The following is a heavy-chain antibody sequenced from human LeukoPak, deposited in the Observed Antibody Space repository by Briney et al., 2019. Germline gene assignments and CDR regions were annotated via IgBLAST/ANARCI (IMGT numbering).Heavy chain of an antibody. J-gene: IGHJ4*02. V-gene: IGHV3-7*01. CDR2: IKQDGSEK. D-gene: IGHD5-18*01. Sequence: GGSLRLSCAASGFTFSSYWMSWVRQAPGKGLEWVANIKQDGSEKYYVDSVKGRFTISRDNAKNSLYLHMNSLRAEDTAVYYCASTRGRYGYAYWGQGTLVTVSS. CDR3: ASTRGRYGYAY. CDR1: GFTFSSYW.